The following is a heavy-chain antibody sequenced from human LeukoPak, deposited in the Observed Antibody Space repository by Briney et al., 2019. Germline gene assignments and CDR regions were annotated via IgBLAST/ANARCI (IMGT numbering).Heavy chain of an antibody. CDR2: TYYRSKWYD. V-gene: IGHV6-1*01. J-gene: IGHJ5*01. D-gene: IGHD6-19*01. CDR1: GDSVSSKNGA. CDR3: ARDLGTSGWYTFDF. Sequence: SQPLSLTCAISGDSVSSKNGAWNWIRQSPPRGLEWLGRTYYRSKWYDEYADSVKGRVTISPDTSKNQFSLHVYSVTPEDTAVYYCARDLGTSGWYTFDFWGQGTLVTVSS.